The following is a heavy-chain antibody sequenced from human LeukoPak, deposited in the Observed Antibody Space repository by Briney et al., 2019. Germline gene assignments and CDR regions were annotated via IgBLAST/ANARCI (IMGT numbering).Heavy chain of an antibody. CDR1: GFTFSSYG. V-gene: IGHV3-30*18. J-gene: IGHJ4*02. D-gene: IGHD3-22*01. CDR2: ISYDGSNK. CDR3: AKSEDSSGYYFFDY. Sequence: PGRSLRLSCAASGFTFSSYGMHWVRQAPGKGLEWVAVISYDGSNKYYADSVKGRFTISRDNSKNTLYLQMNSLRAEDTAVYYCAKSEDSSGYYFFDYWGQGTLVTVSS.